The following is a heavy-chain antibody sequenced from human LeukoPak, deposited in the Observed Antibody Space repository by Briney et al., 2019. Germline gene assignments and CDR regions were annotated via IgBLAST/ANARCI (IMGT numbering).Heavy chain of an antibody. D-gene: IGHD3-22*01. CDR3: ATYYYDSSGYYREGY. CDR2: IYYSGST. V-gene: IGHV4-59*01. CDR1: GGSISSYY. Sequence: SETLSLTCTVSGGSISSYYWSWIRQPPGKGLEWIGYIYYSGSTNYNPSLKRRVTISVDTSKNQFSLKLSSVTAADTAVYYCATYYYDSSGYYREGYWGQGTLVTVSS. J-gene: IGHJ4*02.